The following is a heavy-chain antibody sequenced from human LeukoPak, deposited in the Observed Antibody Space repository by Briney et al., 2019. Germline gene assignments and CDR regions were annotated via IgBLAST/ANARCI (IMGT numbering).Heavy chain of an antibody. CDR3: ARDGLI. D-gene: IGHD3-10*01. CDR1: GGCISRGDYY. CDR2: IHYSGST. V-gene: IGHV4-31*03. J-gene: IGHJ4*02. Sequence: SETLSLTCTVSGGCISRGDYYWSWIRQHPGKGLEWIGYIHYSGSTYYNPSLTSRFSISVDTSKNQFSLKLTSVTAADTAVYYCARDGLIRGQGTLVTVSS.